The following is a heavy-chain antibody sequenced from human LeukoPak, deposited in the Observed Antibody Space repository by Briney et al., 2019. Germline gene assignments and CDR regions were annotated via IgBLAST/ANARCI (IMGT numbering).Heavy chain of an antibody. CDR2: SIPILGIA. V-gene: IGHV1-69*04. Sequence: ASVKVSCKASGGTFSSYAISWVRQAPGQGLEWMGRSIPILGIANYAQKYQGRVTINADKSTSTAYMELSSLRSEDTAVYYCASSLGYCSSTSCYSHYYYGMDVWGQGTTVTVSS. CDR3: ASSLGYCSSTSCYSHYYYGMDV. D-gene: IGHD2-2*01. J-gene: IGHJ6*02. CDR1: GGTFSSYA.